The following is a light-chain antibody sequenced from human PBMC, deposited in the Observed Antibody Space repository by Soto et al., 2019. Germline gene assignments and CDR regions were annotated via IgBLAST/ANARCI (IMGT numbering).Light chain of an antibody. Sequence: QLVLTQPRSVSGSPGQSVTISCTGTSSDVGGYNYVSWYQQHPGKAPKLMIYDVSKRPSGVPDRFSGSKSVNTASLTISGLQAEDEADYYCCSYAGSYPYVFGTGTKLTVL. CDR1: SSDVGGYNY. CDR3: CSYAGSYPYV. CDR2: DVS. V-gene: IGLV2-11*01. J-gene: IGLJ1*01.